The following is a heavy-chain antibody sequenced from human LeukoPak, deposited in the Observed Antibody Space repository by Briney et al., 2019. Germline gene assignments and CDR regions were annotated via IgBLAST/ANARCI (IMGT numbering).Heavy chain of an antibody. CDR1: GFTFSDYY. Sequence: PGGSLRLSCAASGFTFSDYYMSWIRQAPGKGLEWVSYISSSGSTIYHADSVKGRFTISRDNAKNSLYLQMNSLRAEDTAVYYCARDIIVQGTSWNAFDIWGQGTMVTVSS. CDR2: ISSSGSTI. D-gene: IGHD2-2*01. V-gene: IGHV3-11*01. J-gene: IGHJ3*02. CDR3: ARDIIVQGTSWNAFDI.